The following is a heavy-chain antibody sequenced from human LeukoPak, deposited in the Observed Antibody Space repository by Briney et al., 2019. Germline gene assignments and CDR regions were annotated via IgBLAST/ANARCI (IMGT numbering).Heavy chain of an antibody. J-gene: IGHJ5*02. CDR3: ARAAMFGELERLTWFDP. CDR1: GFTFSRYA. V-gene: IGHV3-30*04. CDR2: ISYDGSNK. D-gene: IGHD3-10*02. Sequence: QTGRSLRLSCAAAGFTFSRYAMHWVSQAPGKGLEWVAFISYDGSNKYYADSVKGRFSISRDNSRNTLYLQMNSLRAEDTAVYYCARAAMFGELERLTWFDPWGQGTLLIVYS.